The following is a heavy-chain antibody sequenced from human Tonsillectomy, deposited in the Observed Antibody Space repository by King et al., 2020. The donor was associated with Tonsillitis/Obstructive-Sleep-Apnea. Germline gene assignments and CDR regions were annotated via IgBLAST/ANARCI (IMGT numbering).Heavy chain of an antibody. Sequence: VQLQESGPGLVKPSGTLSLTCAVSGGSISSSNWWSWVRQPPGKGLEWIGEIYHSGRTNYNPSLKSRVTLSVDKSKNQFSLKLRSVTAADTAVYYCARVRQRLVRTGWYFDLWGRGTLVTVSS. CDR1: GGSISSSNW. J-gene: IGHJ2*01. V-gene: IGHV4-4*02. CDR3: ARVRQRLVRTGWYFDL. D-gene: IGHD2-2*01. CDR2: IYHSGRT.